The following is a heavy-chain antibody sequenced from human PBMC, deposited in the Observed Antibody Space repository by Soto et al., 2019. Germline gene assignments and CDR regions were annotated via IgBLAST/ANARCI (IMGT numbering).Heavy chain of an antibody. V-gene: IGHV1-69*13. Sequence: GASVKVSCKASGGTFSSYAISWVRQAPGQGLEWMGGITPIFGTANYAQKFQGRVTITADESTSTAYMELSSLRSEDTAVYYCARAAAGTHTFNPYYFDYWGQGTLVTVSS. CDR3: ARAAAGTHTFNPYYFDY. CDR2: ITPIFGTA. CDR1: GGTFSSYA. D-gene: IGHD6-13*01. J-gene: IGHJ4*02.